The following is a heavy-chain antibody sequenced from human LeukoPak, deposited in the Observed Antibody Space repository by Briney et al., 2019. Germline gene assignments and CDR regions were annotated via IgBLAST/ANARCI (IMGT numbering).Heavy chain of an antibody. Sequence: ASVKVSCKASGYTFTSYYMHWVRQAPGQGLEWMGIINPSGGSTSYAQKFQGRVTMTRDTSTSTVYMELSSLRSEDTAAYYCARGAGGTYYYYYMDVWGKGTTVTVSS. D-gene: IGHD3-16*01. CDR2: INPSGGST. J-gene: IGHJ6*03. CDR3: ARGAGGTYYYYYMDV. CDR1: GYTFTSYY. V-gene: IGHV1-46*01.